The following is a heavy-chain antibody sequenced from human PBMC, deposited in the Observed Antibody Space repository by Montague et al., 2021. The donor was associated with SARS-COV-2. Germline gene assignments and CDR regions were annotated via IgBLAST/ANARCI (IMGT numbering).Heavy chain of an antibody. CDR3: AWDYSHASGGSCVFDY. D-gene: IGHD2-15*01. Sequence: SETLSLTCTVSGGSISNNNWSWIRQPAGKGMEWIGSIYTSGSTNSNPSLTSRSPMSVDTSTNQCSLTLSSVTAAAAAMYYCAWDYSHASGGSCVFDYWGQGTLVTVSS. J-gene: IGHJ4*02. CDR2: IYTSGST. CDR1: GGSISNNN. V-gene: IGHV4-4*07.